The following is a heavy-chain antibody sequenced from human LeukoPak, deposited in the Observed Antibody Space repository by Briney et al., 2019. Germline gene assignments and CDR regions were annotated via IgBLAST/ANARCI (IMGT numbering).Heavy chain of an antibody. J-gene: IGHJ4*02. CDR1: AFTFRSYE. D-gene: IGHD2-15*01. Sequence: GGSLRLSCAASAFTFRSYEMNWVRQAPGKGLEGISYISSTGNTIYYVDSVQGRFTISRDNANNSLFLQMNSLRAEDTAVYYCARGRYCSGHNCYFDYWGQGTLVTVSS. CDR2: ISSTGNTI. V-gene: IGHV3-48*03. CDR3: ARGRYCSGHNCYFDY.